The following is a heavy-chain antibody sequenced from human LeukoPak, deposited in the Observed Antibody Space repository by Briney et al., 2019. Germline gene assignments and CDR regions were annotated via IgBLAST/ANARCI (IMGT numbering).Heavy chain of an antibody. CDR1: GFMFSSNW. Sequence: PGGSLRLSCAASGFMFSSNWMSWVRLAPGKGLEWVANIKEDGTETYYVDSVKGRFTTSRDNAKNSLYLQMNSLRVEDTAVYYCAKEGRSPQTYWGQGTLVTVSS. V-gene: IGHV3-7*03. CDR2: IKEDGTET. D-gene: IGHD1-14*01. CDR3: AKEGRSPQTY. J-gene: IGHJ4*02.